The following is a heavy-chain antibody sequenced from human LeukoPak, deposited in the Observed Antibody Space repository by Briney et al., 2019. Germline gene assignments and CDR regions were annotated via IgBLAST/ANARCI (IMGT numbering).Heavy chain of an antibody. CDR2: IYHSGST. CDR3: ARRGGIIRGVASYYYMDV. V-gene: IGHV4-38-2*02. J-gene: IGHJ6*03. Sequence: KSSETLSLTCTVSGYSISSGYYWGWIRQPPGKGLEWIGSIYHSGSTYYNPSLKSRVTISVDTSKNQFSLKLSSVTAADTAAYYCARRGGIIRGVASYYYMDVWGKGTTVTISS. CDR1: GYSISSGYY. D-gene: IGHD3-10*01.